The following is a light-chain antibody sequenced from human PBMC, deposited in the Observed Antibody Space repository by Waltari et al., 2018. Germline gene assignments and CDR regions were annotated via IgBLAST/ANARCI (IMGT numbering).Light chain of an antibody. CDR2: KAP. CDR3: QQYNSYSRALT. J-gene: IGKJ4*01. CDR1: QSIGSW. Sequence: DIQMTQSPSTLSASVGDRVTITCRASQSIGSWWAWYKQKPGKAPKLLIYKAPSLESGVPAMFSGSGSGTEFTHTISSLQPDDFATYYCQQYNSYSRALTFGGGTKVEIK. V-gene: IGKV1-5*03.